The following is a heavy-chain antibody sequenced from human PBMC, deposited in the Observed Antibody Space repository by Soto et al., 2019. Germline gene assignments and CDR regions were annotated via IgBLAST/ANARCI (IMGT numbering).Heavy chain of an antibody. CDR2: VFYTGFT. CDR1: GASISGSYYY. CDR3: ATSQKGYNWNYFDH. Sequence: SETLSLTCAVSGASISGSYYYWAWLRQSPGKGPEWIGSVFYTGFTSYNPSLESRVSVSVDTSTSQFSLKLSAVTAADTAVYYCATSQKGYNWNYFDHWGQGALVTVSS. V-gene: IGHV4-39*01. D-gene: IGHD1-20*01. J-gene: IGHJ4*02.